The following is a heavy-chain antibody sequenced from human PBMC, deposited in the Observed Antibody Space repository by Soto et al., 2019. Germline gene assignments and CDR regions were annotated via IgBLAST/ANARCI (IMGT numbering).Heavy chain of an antibody. J-gene: IGHJ4*02. CDR2: AHHSGRT. CDR3: ARCEATPLDY. Sequence: QVQLQESGPGLVKPSGTLSLTCTVSGCSMSSSNWWNWVRQSPGKGLEWIGEAHHSGRTNYNPSLKRRVTISVDKTNNHLALKLPSVTAADTTVYYCARCEATPLDYWGQGTLVTVSS. V-gene: IGHV4-4*02. CDR1: GCSMSSSNW. D-gene: IGHD1-26*01.